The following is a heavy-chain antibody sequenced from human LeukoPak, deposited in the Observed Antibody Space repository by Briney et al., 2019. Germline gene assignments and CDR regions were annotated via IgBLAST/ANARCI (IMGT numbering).Heavy chain of an antibody. V-gene: IGHV4-34*01. CDR1: GGSFSGYY. Sequence: SETLSLTCAVYGGSFSGYYWRWIRQPAGRGLEWIGEINHSGSTNYNPSLKSRVTRSVDTSKNQFSLRLSSVTAADTAVYYCARARTGEFDYWGQGTLVTVSS. CDR3: ARARTGEFDY. CDR2: INHSGST. D-gene: IGHD7-27*01. J-gene: IGHJ4*02.